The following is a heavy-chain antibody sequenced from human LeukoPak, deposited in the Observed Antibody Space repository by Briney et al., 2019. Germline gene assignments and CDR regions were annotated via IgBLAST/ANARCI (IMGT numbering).Heavy chain of an antibody. J-gene: IGHJ4*02. V-gene: IGHV4-4*07. CDR2: IYMGTT. Sequence: SETLSLTCTVSGVSISTFFWTRIRQSAGKGLEWIGRIYMGTTYYNPSVESRATISVDTSNNRFSLKLTSLTAADTAVYYCARGTEMTSSSGYYSFDYWGRGSLVTVSS. CDR3: ARGTEMTSSSGYYSFDY. CDR1: GVSISTFF. D-gene: IGHD3-22*01.